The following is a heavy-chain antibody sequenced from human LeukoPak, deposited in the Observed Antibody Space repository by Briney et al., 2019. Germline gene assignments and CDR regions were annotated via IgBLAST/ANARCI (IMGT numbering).Heavy chain of an antibody. CDR1: GGSVSSASYY. V-gene: IGHV4-61*01. CDR3: ARTQYCTSSTSCYFGYFDY. J-gene: IGHJ4*02. Sequence: PSETLSLTCTVSGGSVSSASYYWSWIRQPPGKGLEWIAYVYFTGSTNYNPSLKGRVTISLDMSKNQFSLNLNSVTAADTAVYYCARTQYCTSSTSCYFGYFDYWGQGSLVTVSS. D-gene: IGHD2-2*01. CDR2: VYFTGST.